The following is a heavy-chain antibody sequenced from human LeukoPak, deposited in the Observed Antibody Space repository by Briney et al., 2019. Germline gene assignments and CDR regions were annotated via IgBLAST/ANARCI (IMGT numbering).Heavy chain of an antibody. CDR3: TTGIVVVIYHPADY. Sequence: PGGSLRLSCAASGFTFSNAWMSWVRQAPGKGLEWVGRIKSKTDGGTTDYAAPVKGRFTISRDDSKNTLYLQMNSLKTEDTAVYYCTTGIVVVIYHPADYWGQGTLVTLSS. V-gene: IGHV3-15*01. CDR2: IKSKTDGGTT. CDR1: GFTFSNAW. J-gene: IGHJ4*02. D-gene: IGHD3-22*01.